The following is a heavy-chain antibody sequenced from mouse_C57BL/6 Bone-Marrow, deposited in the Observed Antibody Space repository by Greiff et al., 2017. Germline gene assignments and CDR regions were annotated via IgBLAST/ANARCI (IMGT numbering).Heavy chain of an antibody. CDR1: GYTFTSYW. J-gene: IGHJ3*01. D-gene: IGHD2-4*01. CDR2: INPSNGGT. Sequence: QVQLQQPGTELVKPGASVKLSCKASGYTFTSYWMHWVKQRPGQGLEWIGNINPSNGGTNYNEQFQSKATLTVDKSSSTAYMQLSSLTSEDSAVYYCARGADYDVGFAYWGQGTLVTVSA. CDR3: ARGADYDVGFAY. V-gene: IGHV1-53*01.